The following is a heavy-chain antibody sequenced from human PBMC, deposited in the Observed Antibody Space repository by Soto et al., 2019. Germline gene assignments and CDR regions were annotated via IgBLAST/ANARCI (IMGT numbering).Heavy chain of an antibody. J-gene: IGHJ6*03. CDR3: ARESRDFYYYYLDV. Sequence: SETLSLTCTVSGGSISSGGCYWSWIRQQPGKGLEWIGYIYYTGSTYYNPSLKSRVTISVDTSKNQFSLQLSSVTAADSAVYYCARESRDFYYYYLDVWGKGTTVTVSS. V-gene: IGHV4-31*03. CDR1: GGSISSGGCY. CDR2: IYYTGST.